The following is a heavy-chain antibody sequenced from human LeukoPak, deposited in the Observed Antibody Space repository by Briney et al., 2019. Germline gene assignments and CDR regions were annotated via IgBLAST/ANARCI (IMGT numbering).Heavy chain of an antibody. Sequence: SETLSLTCTVSGGSISSSSYYWGWIRQPPGKGLEWIGSIYYSGSTYYNPSLKSRVTISVDTSKNQFSLKLSSVTAADTAVYYCARQSGYSYGRFDYWGQGTLVTVSS. CDR1: GGSISSSSYY. D-gene: IGHD5-18*01. CDR3: ARQSGYSYGRFDY. J-gene: IGHJ4*02. V-gene: IGHV4-39*07. CDR2: IYYSGST.